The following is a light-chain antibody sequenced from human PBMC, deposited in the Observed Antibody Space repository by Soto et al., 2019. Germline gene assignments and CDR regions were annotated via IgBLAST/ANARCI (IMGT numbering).Light chain of an antibody. J-gene: IGLJ2*01. CDR1: SSDIGGHDD. Sequence: QSALTQPASVSGSPGQSITISCTGTSSDIGGHDDVSWYQQHPGKVPKLLIYGVTDRPSGVSNRFSGSKSGNVASLTISGLQAEDEADYYCCSYAGGYTWVFGGGTKLTVL. CDR3: CSYAGGYTWV. V-gene: IGLV2-14*03. CDR2: GVT.